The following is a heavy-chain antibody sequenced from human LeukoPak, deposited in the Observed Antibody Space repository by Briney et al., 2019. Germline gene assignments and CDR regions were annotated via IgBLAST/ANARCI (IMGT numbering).Heavy chain of an antibody. D-gene: IGHD2-15*01. V-gene: IGHV3-30*07. CDR1: GFTFSSYA. CDR2: ISYDGTNK. J-gene: IGHJ4*02. Sequence: GGSLRLSCAASGFTFSSYAMHWVRQAPGKGLEWVALISYDGTNKFYEDSVKGRFTISRDNSKNSLYLQMNSLRAEDTAVYYCARDYCSGGSCSSDYWGQGTLVTVSS. CDR3: ARDYCSGGSCSSDY.